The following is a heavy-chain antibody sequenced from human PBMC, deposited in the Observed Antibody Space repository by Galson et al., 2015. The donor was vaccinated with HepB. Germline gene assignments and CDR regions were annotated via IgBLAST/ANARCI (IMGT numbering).Heavy chain of an antibody. Sequence: SLRLSCAASGFTFSDFYMSWIRQAPGKGLEWISYISSSGSTVSYADSVKGRFTISRDNAKNSLYLQMKRLRAEDTAVYYCAKAALGWFDPWGQGTLVTVSS. J-gene: IGHJ5*02. CDR3: AKAALGWFDP. CDR2: ISSSGSTV. V-gene: IGHV3-11*01. CDR1: GFTFSDFY.